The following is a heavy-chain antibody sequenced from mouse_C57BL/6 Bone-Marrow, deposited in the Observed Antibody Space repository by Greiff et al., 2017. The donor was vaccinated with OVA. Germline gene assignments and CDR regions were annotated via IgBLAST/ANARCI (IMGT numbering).Heavy chain of an antibody. D-gene: IGHD2-1*01. Sequence: EVQVVESGAELVRPGASVKLSCTASGFNIKDDYMHWVKQRPEQGLEWIGWIDPENGDTEYASKFQGKATITADTSSNTAYLQLSSLTSEDTAVYYCTTYGNYGWDYWGQGTSVTVSS. CDR1: GFNIKDDY. V-gene: IGHV14-4*01. CDR2: IDPENGDT. CDR3: TTYGNYGWDY. J-gene: IGHJ4*01.